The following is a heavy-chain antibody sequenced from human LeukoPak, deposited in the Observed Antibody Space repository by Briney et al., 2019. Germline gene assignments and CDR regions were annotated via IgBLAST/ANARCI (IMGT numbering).Heavy chain of an antibody. D-gene: IGHD3-16*01. CDR2: IFSGGST. CDR3: ARDRGGGIDY. CDR1: GFSVSSNY. V-gene: IGHV3-53*01. Sequence: GGSLRLSCAASGFSVSSNYMSWVRQAPGKGLDWVSVIFSGGSTYYADPVKGRFTISRDNSKNMLYLQMNSMKVEDTALYYCARDRGGGIDYWGQGTLVTVSS. J-gene: IGHJ4*02.